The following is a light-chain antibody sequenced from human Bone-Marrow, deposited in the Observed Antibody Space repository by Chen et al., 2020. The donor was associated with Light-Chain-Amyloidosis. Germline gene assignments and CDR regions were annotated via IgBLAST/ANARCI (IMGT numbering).Light chain of an antibody. CDR1: QSVSSY. CDR3: QQRSNWPPLT. J-gene: IGKJ4*01. V-gene: IGKV3-11*01. Sequence: EIVLTQSPATLSLSPGERATLSCRASQSVSSYLAWYQQKPGQAPRLLIYDASNRATGIPARFSGSESETDVTLTISSLEPEDVAVYCCQQRSNWPPLTFGGGTKVEIK. CDR2: DAS.